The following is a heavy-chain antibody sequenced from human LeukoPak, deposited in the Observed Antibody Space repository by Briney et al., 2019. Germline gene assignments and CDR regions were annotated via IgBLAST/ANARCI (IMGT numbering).Heavy chain of an antibody. D-gene: IGHD4-11*01. Sequence: SETLSLTCTVSGGSISSYYWSWIRQPPGKGLEWIGYIYYSGSTNCNPSLKSRVTISVDTSKNQFSLKLSSVTAADTAVYYCARATRYYYYYGMDAWGQGTTVTVSS. CDR2: IYYSGST. V-gene: IGHV4-59*01. CDR1: GGSISSYY. J-gene: IGHJ6*02. CDR3: ARATRYYYYYGMDA.